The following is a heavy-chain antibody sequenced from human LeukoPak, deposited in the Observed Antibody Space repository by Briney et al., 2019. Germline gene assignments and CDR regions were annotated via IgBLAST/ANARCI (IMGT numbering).Heavy chain of an antibody. CDR3: AKDYGSGSYYNWFDP. J-gene: IGHJ5*02. D-gene: IGHD3-10*01. Sequence: GRSLRLSCAASGFTFSSYGMHWVRQAPDKGLEWVAVIWYDGSNKYYADSVKGRFTISRDNSKNTLYLQMNSLRAEDTAVYYCAKDYGSGSYYNWFDPWGQGTLVTVSS. CDR2: IWYDGSNK. CDR1: GFTFSSYG. V-gene: IGHV3-33*06.